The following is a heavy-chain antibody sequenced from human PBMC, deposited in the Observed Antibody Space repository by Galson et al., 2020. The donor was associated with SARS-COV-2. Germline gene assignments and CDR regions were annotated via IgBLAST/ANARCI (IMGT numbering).Heavy chain of an antibody. J-gene: IGHJ4*02. Sequence: QLGESLKISCVASGFTFSSYPMHWVRQAPGKGLEWVAVLSYDGSNKYYADSVKGRFTISSDNSKNTLYLQMNSLTTEDTAVYYGARDRGKNWEHRGYFDYWGQGNLVTVSS. CDR1: GFTFSSYP. D-gene: IGHD1-26*01. V-gene: IGHV3-30*04. CDR2: LSYDGSNK. CDR3: ARDRGKNWEHRGYFDY.